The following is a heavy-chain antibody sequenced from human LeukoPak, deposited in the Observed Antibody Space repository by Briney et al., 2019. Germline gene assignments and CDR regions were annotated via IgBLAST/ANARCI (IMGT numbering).Heavy chain of an antibody. CDR2: INPNSGGT. Sequence: ASVKVSCKASGYTFTGYYMHWVRQAPGQGLEWMGWINPNSGGTNYAQKFQGRVTMTRDTSISTAYMGLSRLRSDETAVYYCARVGATVTTIDYWGQGTLVTVSS. CDR1: GYTFTGYY. J-gene: IGHJ4*02. CDR3: ARVGATVTTIDY. D-gene: IGHD4-17*01. V-gene: IGHV1-2*02.